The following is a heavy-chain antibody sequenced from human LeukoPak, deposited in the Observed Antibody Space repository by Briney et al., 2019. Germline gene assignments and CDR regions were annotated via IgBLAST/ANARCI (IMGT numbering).Heavy chain of an antibody. CDR2: ISAYNGNT. D-gene: IGHD6-13*01. CDR1: GYTFTSYG. Sequence: ASVTVSFKASGYTFTSYGISWVRQAPGQGVEGMGWISAYNGNTNYAQKLQGRVTMTTDTSTSTAYMELRSLRSDDTAVYYCARVGGYSSSWGYYYYYYMDVWGKGTTVTVSS. CDR3: ARVGGYSSSWGYYYYYYMDV. J-gene: IGHJ6*03. V-gene: IGHV1-18*01.